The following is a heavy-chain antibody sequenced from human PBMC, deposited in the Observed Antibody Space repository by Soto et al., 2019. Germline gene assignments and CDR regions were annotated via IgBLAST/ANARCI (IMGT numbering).Heavy chain of an antibody. CDR2: IYSGGST. Sequence: GGSLRLSCAASGFTVSSNYMSWVRQAPGKGLEWVSVIYSGGSTYYADSVKGRFTIPRDTSKNTLYLQMNSLRAEDTAVYYCASPVLDSTGGYYYYYYMDVWGKGTTVTVSS. D-gene: IGHD2-8*02. V-gene: IGHV3-66*01. J-gene: IGHJ6*03. CDR1: GFTVSSNY. CDR3: ASPVLDSTGGYYYYYYMDV.